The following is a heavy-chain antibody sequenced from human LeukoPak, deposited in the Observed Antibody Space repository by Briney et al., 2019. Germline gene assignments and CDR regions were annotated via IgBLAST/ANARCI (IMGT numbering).Heavy chain of an antibody. CDR1: GFTFNRFW. CDR3: ASLGHAGYYDFWSGYYMPYYMDV. Sequence: GGSLRLSCAASGFTFNRFWMHWVRQAPGKGLVWVSRINSDGSSTSYADSVKGRFTISRDNAKNTLYLQMNSLRAEDTAVYYCASLGHAGYYDFWSGYYMPYYMDVWGKGTTVTVSS. V-gene: IGHV3-74*01. D-gene: IGHD3-3*01. J-gene: IGHJ6*03. CDR2: INSDGSST.